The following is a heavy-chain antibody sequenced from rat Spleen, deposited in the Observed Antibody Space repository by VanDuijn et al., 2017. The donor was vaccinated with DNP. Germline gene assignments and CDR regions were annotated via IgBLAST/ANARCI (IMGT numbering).Heavy chain of an antibody. CDR1: GFTFSNYG. V-gene: IGHV5S13*01. D-gene: IGHD4-1*01. Sequence: EVQLVESGGGLVQPGRSLKLSCAASGFTFSNYGMAWVRQAPTKGLEWVASITNSGGSTYYRDSVKGRFTISRDNAKSTLYLQMDSLRSEDTATYYWASGLYWGQGVMVTVSS. CDR3: ASGLY. J-gene: IGHJ2*01. CDR2: ITNSGGST.